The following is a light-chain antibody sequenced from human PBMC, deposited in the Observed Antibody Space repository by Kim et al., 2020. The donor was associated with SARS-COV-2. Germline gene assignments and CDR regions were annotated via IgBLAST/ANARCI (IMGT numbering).Light chain of an antibody. CDR1: NIGSKS. CDR3: QVWDSSSDHPV. Sequence: SYELTRPPSVSVAPGQTARITCGGNNIGSKSVHWYQQKPGQAPVLVIYYDSDRPSGIPERFSGSNSGNTANLTISRVEAGDEAEYYCQVWDSSSDHPVFG. CDR2: YDS. J-gene: IGLJ3*02. V-gene: IGLV3-21*04.